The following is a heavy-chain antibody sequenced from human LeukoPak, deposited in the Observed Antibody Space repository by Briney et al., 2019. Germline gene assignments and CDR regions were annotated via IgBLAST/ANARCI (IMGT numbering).Heavy chain of an antibody. D-gene: IGHD6-6*01. CDR3: ARDPRPSYYYGMDV. CDR2: IYSGGST. J-gene: IGHJ6*02. CDR1: GFTVNSNY. Sequence: PGGSLRLSCAASGFTVNSNYMNWVRQAPGKGLEWVSVIYSGGSTYYTDSVKGRFIISRDNSKNTLYLQMNSLRAEDTAVYYCARDPRPSYYYGMDVWGQGTTVTVSS. V-gene: IGHV3-66*01.